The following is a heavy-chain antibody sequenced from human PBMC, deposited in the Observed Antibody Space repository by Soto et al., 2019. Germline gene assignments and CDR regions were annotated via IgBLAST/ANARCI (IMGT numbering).Heavy chain of an antibody. V-gene: IGHV5-10-1*01. Sequence: GESLKISCKGSGYSFTSYWISWVRQMPGKGLEWMGRIDPSDSYTNYSPSFQGHVTISADKSISTAYLQWSSLKASDTAMYYCARHGAAAGTVGYYYGMDVWGQGTTVTVSS. D-gene: IGHD6-13*01. CDR2: IDPSDSYT. J-gene: IGHJ6*02. CDR1: GYSFTSYW. CDR3: ARHGAAAGTVGYYYGMDV.